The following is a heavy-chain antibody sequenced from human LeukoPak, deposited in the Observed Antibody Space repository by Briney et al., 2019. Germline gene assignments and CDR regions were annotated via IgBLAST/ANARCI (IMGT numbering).Heavy chain of an antibody. CDR3: ARTPNYGGTTRTDYYYYYYMDV. Sequence: ASVKVSRKASGGTFSSYAISWVRQAPGQGLEWMGGIIPIFGTANYAQKFQGRVTITADESTSTAYMELSSLRSEGTAVYYCARTPNYGGTTRTDYYYYYYMDVWGKGTTVTVSS. CDR1: GGTFSSYA. CDR2: IIPIFGTA. D-gene: IGHD4-23*01. J-gene: IGHJ6*03. V-gene: IGHV1-69*13.